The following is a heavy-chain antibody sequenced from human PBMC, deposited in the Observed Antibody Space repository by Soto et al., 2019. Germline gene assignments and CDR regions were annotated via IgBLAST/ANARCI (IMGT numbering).Heavy chain of an antibody. CDR1: GGSISSSSYY. CDR3: ARLAYGSGSPVIDY. V-gene: IGHV4-39*01. D-gene: IGHD3-10*01. J-gene: IGHJ4*02. Sequence: SETLSLTCTVSGGSISSSSYYWGWIRQPPGKGLEWIGSIYYSGSTYYNPSLKSRVTISVDTSKNQFSLKLSSVTAADTAVYYCARLAYGSGSPVIDYWGQGTLVTVSS. CDR2: IYYSGST.